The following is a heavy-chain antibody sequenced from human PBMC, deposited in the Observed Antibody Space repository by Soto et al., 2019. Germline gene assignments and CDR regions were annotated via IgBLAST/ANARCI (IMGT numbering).Heavy chain of an antibody. J-gene: IGHJ4*02. Sequence: GGSLRLSCAASGFTFRSYSMNWVRQAPGKGLEWVTSISGSSSSIYYADSVKGRFTISRDNAKSSLYLQTNSLRAEDTATYHCATEELCGADCYFFKHWGQGTLVTVSS. V-gene: IGHV3-21*01. D-gene: IGHD2-21*02. CDR3: ATEELCGADCYFFKH. CDR2: ISGSSSSI. CDR1: GFTFRSYS.